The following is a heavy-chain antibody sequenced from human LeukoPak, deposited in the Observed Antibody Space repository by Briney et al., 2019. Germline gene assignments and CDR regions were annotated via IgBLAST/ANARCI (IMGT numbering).Heavy chain of an antibody. J-gene: IGHJ4*02. D-gene: IGHD6-19*01. CDR3: ARDFEISSG. V-gene: IGHV3-23*01. CDR1: GFTLSSYA. CDR2: ISSSDDGT. Sequence: SGGSLRLSCAASGFTLSSYAMSWVRQAPGKGLEWVPAISSSDDGTYYAKSVRGRFTISRDSSKNTLYLQMNSLRAEDTAVYYCARDFEISSGWGQGTLVTVSS.